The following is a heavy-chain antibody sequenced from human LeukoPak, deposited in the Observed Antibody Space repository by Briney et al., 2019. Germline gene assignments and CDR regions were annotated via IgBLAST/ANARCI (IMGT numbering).Heavy chain of an antibody. CDR3: ARDGRDGYNLAD. D-gene: IGHD5-24*01. J-gene: IGHJ4*02. CDR2: IHYSGSS. V-gene: IGHV4-59*12. Sequence: SETLSLTCAVSGGSISTYYWSWIRQPPGKGLEWIGYIHYSGSSNYNPSLKSRVTISLDTSKNQFSLKLSSVTAADTAVYYCARDGRDGYNLADWGQGTLVTVSS. CDR1: GGSISTYY.